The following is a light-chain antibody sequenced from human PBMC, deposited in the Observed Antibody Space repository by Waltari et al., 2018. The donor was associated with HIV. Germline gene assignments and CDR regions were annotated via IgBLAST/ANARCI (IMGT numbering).Light chain of an antibody. J-gene: IGLJ2*01. CDR3: CSYASSVTLVV. V-gene: IGLV2-23*02. Sequence: QSALTQPASVSGSPGQSISISCTETSSDIANSNLVSWYQHHTAKAPKLLIFEATKRPSGVSNRFSVSKSGNTASLTLSDLPAEYEADYYCCSYASSVTLVVFGGGTRVTVL. CDR2: EAT. CDR1: SSDIANSNL.